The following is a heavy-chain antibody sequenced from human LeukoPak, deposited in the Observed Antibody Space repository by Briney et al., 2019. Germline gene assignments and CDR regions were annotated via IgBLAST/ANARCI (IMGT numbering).Heavy chain of an antibody. J-gene: IGHJ4*02. CDR3: ARAVPRYCSSTSCLPPY. CDR1: GGSFRGYY. D-gene: IGHD2-2*01. CDR2: INHSGST. Sequence: SETLSLTCAVYGGSFRGYYWRWIRQPPGKGLEWIGEINHSGSTNYNPSLKSRVTISVDTSKNQFSLKLSSVTAADTAVYYCARAVPRYCSSTSCLPPYWGQGTLVTVSS. V-gene: IGHV4-34*01.